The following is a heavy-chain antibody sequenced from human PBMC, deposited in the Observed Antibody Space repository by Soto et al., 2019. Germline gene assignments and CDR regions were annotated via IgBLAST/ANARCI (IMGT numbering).Heavy chain of an antibody. CDR1: GGSISSYY. J-gene: IGHJ4*02. D-gene: IGHD4-17*01. CDR3: ARHPTVTEYYFDY. V-gene: IGHV4-59*08. CDR2: IYYSGST. Sequence: TSETLSLTCTVSGGSISSYYWSWIRQPPGKGLEWIGYIYYSGSTNYNPSLKSRVNISVDTSKNQFSLKMSSVTAADTAVYYCARHPTVTEYYFDYWGQGTLVTVS.